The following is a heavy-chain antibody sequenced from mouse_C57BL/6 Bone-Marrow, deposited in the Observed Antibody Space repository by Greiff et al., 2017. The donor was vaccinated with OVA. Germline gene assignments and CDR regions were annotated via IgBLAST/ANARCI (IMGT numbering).Heavy chain of an antibody. Sequence: VKLQQPGAELVKPGASVKLSCKASGYTFTSYWMQWVKQRPGQGLEWIGEIDPSDSYTNYNQKFTGKAKLTVATSSSTAYMQLSSLTSEDSAVYCCASDGYDAGFAYWGQGTLVTVSA. CDR2: IDPSDSYT. CDR1: GYTFTSYW. CDR3: ASDGYDAGFAY. D-gene: IGHD2-2*01. J-gene: IGHJ3*01. V-gene: IGHV1-50*01.